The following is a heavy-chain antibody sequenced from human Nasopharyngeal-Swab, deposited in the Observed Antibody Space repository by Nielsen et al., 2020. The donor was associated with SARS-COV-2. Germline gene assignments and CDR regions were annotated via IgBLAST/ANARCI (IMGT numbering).Heavy chain of an antibody. CDR2: IYSGGST. CDR3: ARLGSSSWYANWFDP. J-gene: IGHJ5*02. V-gene: IGHV3-53*01. Sequence: WIRQPPGKGLEWVSVIYSGGSTYYADPMKGRFTISRDNSKNTLYLQMNSLRAEDTAVYYCARLGSSSWYANWFDPWGQGTLVTVSS. D-gene: IGHD6-13*01.